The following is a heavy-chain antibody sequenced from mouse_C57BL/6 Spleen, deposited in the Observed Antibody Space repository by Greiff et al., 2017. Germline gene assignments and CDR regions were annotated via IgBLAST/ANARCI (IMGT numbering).Heavy chain of an antibody. Sequence: VQLQQSGPELVKPGASVKISCKASGYSFTSYYIHWVKQRPEQGLEWIGWIYPGSGNTKYNEKFKGKATLTADTSSSTAYMQLSSLTSEDSAVYYCARWDYDRFDYWGQGTTLTVSS. D-gene: IGHD2-4*01. CDR1: GYSFTSYY. J-gene: IGHJ2*01. V-gene: IGHV1-66*01. CDR2: IYPGSGNT. CDR3: ARWDYDRFDY.